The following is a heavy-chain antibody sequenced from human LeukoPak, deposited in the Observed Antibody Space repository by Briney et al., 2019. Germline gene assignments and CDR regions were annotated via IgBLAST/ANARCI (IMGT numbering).Heavy chain of an antibody. CDR2: IKQDGSVK. CDR1: GFSFSSYW. V-gene: IGHV3-7*01. Sequence: GGSLRLSCAASGFSFSSYWMNWVRQAPGKGLEWVANIKQDGSVKNYVDSVKGRFTISRDNAKNSLFLQMNSLRAEDTAVYYCARDPSGSPVFDPWGQGTLVTVSS. CDR3: ARDPSGSPVFDP. J-gene: IGHJ5*02. D-gene: IGHD3-10*01.